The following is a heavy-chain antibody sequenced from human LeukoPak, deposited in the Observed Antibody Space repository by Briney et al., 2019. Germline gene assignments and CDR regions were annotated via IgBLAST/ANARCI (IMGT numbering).Heavy chain of an antibody. CDR1: GGSISSGGYY. J-gene: IGHJ4*02. D-gene: IGHD1-26*01. Sequence: SQTLSLTCTVSGGSISSGGYYWSWIRQHPGKGLEWIGYIYYSGSTYYNPSLKSRVTISVDMSKNQFSLRLSSVTAADTAVYYSARLASGSYGPLTPFDYWGQGTLVTVSS. CDR2: IYYSGST. CDR3: ARLASGSYGPLTPFDY. V-gene: IGHV4-31*03.